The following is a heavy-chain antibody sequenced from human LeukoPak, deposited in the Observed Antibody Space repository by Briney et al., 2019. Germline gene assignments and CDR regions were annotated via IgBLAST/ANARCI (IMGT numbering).Heavy chain of an antibody. CDR1: GGTFSSYA. Sequence: GSSVKVSCKASGGTFSSYAISWVRQAPGQGLEWMGRIIPIFGIANYAQKFQGRVTITADKSTSTAYMEPSSLRSEDTAVYYCARDHCSGGSCYSRGPWHNWFDPWGQGTLVTVSS. D-gene: IGHD2-15*01. CDR3: ARDHCSGGSCYSRGPWHNWFDP. V-gene: IGHV1-69*04. CDR2: IIPIFGIA. J-gene: IGHJ5*02.